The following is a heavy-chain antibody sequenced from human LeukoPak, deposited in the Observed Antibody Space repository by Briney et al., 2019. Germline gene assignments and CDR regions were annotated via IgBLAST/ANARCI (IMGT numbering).Heavy chain of an antibody. CDR3: ARVGEPYSSSSTGYYYYMDV. J-gene: IGHJ6*03. D-gene: IGHD6-6*01. CDR2: IYYSGST. V-gene: IGHV4-39*02. Sequence: SETLSLTCTVSGGSISSSSYYWGWIRQPPGRGLEWIGNIYYSGSTYYNPSLKSRVTISVDTSKNHFSLKLSSVTAADTAVYYCARVGEPYSSSSTGYYYYMDVWGKGTTVTVSS. CDR1: GGSISSSSYY.